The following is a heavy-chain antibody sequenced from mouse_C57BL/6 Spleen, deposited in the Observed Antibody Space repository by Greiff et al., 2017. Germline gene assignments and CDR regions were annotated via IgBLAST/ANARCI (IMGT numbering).Heavy chain of an antibody. CDR1: GYSFTSYY. CDR2: IYPGSGNT. CDR3: ARIDYEGDYAMDY. D-gene: IGHD2-4*01. Sequence: QVQLQQSGPELVKPGASVKISCKASGYSFTSYYIHWVKQRPGQGLEWIGWIYPGSGNTKYNEKFKGKATLTADTSSSTSYMQLSSLTSEDSAVYYCARIDYEGDYAMDYWGQGTSVTVSS. J-gene: IGHJ4*01. V-gene: IGHV1-66*01.